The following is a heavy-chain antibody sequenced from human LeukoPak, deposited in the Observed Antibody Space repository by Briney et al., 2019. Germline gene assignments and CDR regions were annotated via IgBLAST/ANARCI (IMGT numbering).Heavy chain of an antibody. Sequence: GGSLRLSCAASEFSVSSNSMSWVRQAPGKGLEWVSAISGSGGSTYYADSVKGRFTISGDNSKNTLYLQMNSLRAEDTAVYYCAKNPIYSTVTPHFDHWGQGTLVTVSS. CDR1: EFSVSSNS. D-gene: IGHD4-17*01. J-gene: IGHJ4*02. V-gene: IGHV3-23*01. CDR2: ISGSGGST. CDR3: AKNPIYSTVTPHFDH.